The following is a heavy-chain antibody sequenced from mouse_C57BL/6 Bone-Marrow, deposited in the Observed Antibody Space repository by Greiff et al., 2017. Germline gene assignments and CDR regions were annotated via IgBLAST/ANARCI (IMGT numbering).Heavy chain of an antibody. D-gene: IGHD4-1*01. CDR2: LDPSDSSP. CDR1: GYTFPSYW. CDR3: ARGNWAWFAD. V-gene: IGHV1-59*01. Sequence: QVQLQQSGAELVRPGTSVKLSCTASGYTFPSYWLHWVKPRPGQGLAWIGVLDPSDSSPNYNPQFKGQATLTVDTASSTAYMQLSSLTSEDSAVYYGARGNWAWFADGGQGTLVTVAA. J-gene: IGHJ3*01.